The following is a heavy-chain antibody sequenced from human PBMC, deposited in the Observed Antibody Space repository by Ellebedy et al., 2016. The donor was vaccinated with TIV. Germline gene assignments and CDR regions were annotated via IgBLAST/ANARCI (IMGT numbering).Heavy chain of an antibody. CDR2: ISNDGSKK. CDR1: GFTFSSYY. D-gene: IGHD4-17*01. V-gene: IGHV3-30-3*01. Sequence: GGSLRLXCAASGFTFSSYYVHWVRQAPGMGLEWVAVISNDGSKKYYADSVKGRFTISRDNSKNTLYLQINSLTAEDTALYYCARAADSVDYLPGPYNWFAPWGQGTLVTVSS. CDR3: ARAADSVDYLPGPYNWFAP. J-gene: IGHJ5*02.